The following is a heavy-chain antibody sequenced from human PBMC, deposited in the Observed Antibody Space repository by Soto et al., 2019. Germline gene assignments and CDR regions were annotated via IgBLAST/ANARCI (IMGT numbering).Heavy chain of an antibody. D-gene: IGHD2-15*01. V-gene: IGHV3-23*01. CDR3: ATAAGDRWTFDS. CDR2: ISGGGGNT. Sequence: EVHLLESGGDLVQPGGSLRLSCAASGFSFNTCGMAWVRQAPGKGLEWVSTISGGGGNTHYPDSVKGRFTISRDNSKNTVFLQMSSLTAEDTAIYCCATAAGDRWTFDSWGQRTLVNVSS. CDR1: GFSFNTCG. J-gene: IGHJ4*02.